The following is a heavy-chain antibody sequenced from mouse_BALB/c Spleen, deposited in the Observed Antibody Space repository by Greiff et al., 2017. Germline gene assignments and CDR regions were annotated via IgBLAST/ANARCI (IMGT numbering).Heavy chain of an antibody. V-gene: IGHV1-5*01. J-gene: IGHJ2*01. CDR2: IYPGNSDT. Sequence: VQLKESGTVLARPGASVKMSCKASGYTFTSYWMHWVKQRPGQGLEWIGAIYPGNSDTSYNQKFKGKAKLTAVTSTSTAYMERSSLTNEDSAVYYCTRWGYYYGSTFDYWGQGTTLTVSS. CDR3: TRWGYYYGSTFDY. D-gene: IGHD1-1*01. CDR1: GYTFTSYW.